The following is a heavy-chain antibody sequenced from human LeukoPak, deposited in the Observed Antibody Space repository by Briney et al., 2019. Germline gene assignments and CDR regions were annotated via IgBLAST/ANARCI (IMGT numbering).Heavy chain of an antibody. CDR3: ARGHGEAVRIWSGYSFRGNWFDP. CDR1: GGSFSGYY. CDR2: INHSGST. V-gene: IGHV4-34*01. D-gene: IGHD3-3*01. Sequence: SETLSLTCAVYGGSFSGYYWSWIRQPPGKGLEWIGEINHSGSTNYNPSLKSRVTISVDTSKNQFSLKLSSVTAADTAVYYCARGHGEAVRIWSGYSFRGNWFDPWGQGTLVTVSS. J-gene: IGHJ5*02.